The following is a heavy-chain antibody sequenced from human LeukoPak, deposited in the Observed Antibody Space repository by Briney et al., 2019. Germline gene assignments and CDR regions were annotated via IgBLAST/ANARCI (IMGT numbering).Heavy chain of an antibody. J-gene: IGHJ4*02. CDR3: ARQAGNSGYMYYFEY. D-gene: IGHD3-22*01. CDR2: INPNSGGT. CDR1: GYTFTGYY. V-gene: IGHV1-2*02. Sequence: GASVKVSCKASGYTFTGYYIHWVRQAPGQGLEWMGWINPNSGGTNFAQSFQGRVTMTRDTSISTAYMDLSRLRSDDTAVYYCARQAGNSGYMYYFEYWGQGTLVTVSP.